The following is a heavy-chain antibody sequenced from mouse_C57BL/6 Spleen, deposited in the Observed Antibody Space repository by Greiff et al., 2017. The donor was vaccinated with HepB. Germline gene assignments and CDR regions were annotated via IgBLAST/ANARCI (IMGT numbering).Heavy chain of an antibody. V-gene: IGHV1-22*01. CDR2: INPNNGGT. CDR3: ARSPDLYYYGSSYFDY. CDR1: GYTFTDYN. Sequence: EVHLVESGPELVKPGASVKMSCKASGYTFTDYNMHWVKQSHGKSLEWIGYINPNNGGTSYNQKFKGKATLTVNKSSSTAYMELRSLTSEDSAVYYCARSPDLYYYGSSYFDYWGQGTTLTVSS. J-gene: IGHJ2*01. D-gene: IGHD1-1*01.